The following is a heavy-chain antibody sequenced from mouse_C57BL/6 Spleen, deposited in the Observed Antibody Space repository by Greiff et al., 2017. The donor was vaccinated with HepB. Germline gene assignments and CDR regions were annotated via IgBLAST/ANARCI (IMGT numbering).Heavy chain of an antibody. CDR2: ISDGGSYT. J-gene: IGHJ3*01. CDR3: ARGGYYGSSYGFAY. V-gene: IGHV5-4*03. CDR1: GFTFSSYA. Sequence: EVKLMESGGGLVKPGGSLKLSCAASGFTFSSYAMSWVRQTPEKRLEWVATISDGGSYTYYPDNVKGRFTISRDNAKNNLYLQMSHLKSEDTAMYYCARGGYYGSSYGFAYWGQGTLVTVSA. D-gene: IGHD1-1*01.